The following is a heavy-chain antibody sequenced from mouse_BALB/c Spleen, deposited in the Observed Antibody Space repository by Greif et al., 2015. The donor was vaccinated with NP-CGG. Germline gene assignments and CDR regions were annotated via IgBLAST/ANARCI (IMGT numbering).Heavy chain of an antibody. V-gene: IGHV2-6-7*01. CDR2: IWGDGST. CDR1: GFSLTGYG. CDR3: ARGGVYYGSSYFDY. D-gene: IGHD1-1*01. Sequence: VKLMESGPGLVAPSQSLSITCTVSGFSLTGYGVNWVRQPPGKGLEWLGMIWGDGSTDYNSALKSRLSISKDNSKSQVFLKMNSLQTDDTARYYCARGGVYYGSSYFDYWGQGTTLTVSS. J-gene: IGHJ2*01.